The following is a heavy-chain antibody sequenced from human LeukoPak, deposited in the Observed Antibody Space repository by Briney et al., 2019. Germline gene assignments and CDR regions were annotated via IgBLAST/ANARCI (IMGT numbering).Heavy chain of an antibody. Sequence: PGGSLRLSCAASGFTFSSYAMSWVRQAPGKGLEWVSAISGSGGSTYYADSVKGRFTISRDNSKNTLYLQMNSLRAEDTAVYYCAKLHLEWELLDYFDYWGQGTLVTVSS. CDR2: ISGSGGST. V-gene: IGHV3-23*01. J-gene: IGHJ4*02. CDR1: GFTFSSYA. CDR3: AKLHLEWELLDYFDY. D-gene: IGHD1-26*01.